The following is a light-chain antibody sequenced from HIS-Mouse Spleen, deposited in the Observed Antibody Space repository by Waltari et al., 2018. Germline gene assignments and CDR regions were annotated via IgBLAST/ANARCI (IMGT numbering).Light chain of an antibody. CDR1: ALPKKY. J-gene: IGLJ2*01. CDR3: YSTDSSGNHRV. V-gene: IGLV3-10*01. Sequence: SYELTQPPSVSVSPGQTARITCSGDALPKKYAYWYQQKSGQAPVLVIYGDSKRPSGIPGRFSGSSSGTMANLTISGAQVEDEADYYCYSTDSSGNHRVFGGGTKLTVL. CDR2: GDS.